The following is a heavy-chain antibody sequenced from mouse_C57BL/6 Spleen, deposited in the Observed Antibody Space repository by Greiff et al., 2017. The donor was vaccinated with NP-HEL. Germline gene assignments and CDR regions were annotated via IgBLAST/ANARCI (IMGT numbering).Heavy chain of an antibody. CDR3: AYGYDGAWFAY. CDR2: IWSGLSS. CDR1: VFSFTSSV. Sequence: QVQLQQSGPGLVQPSQSLPITCTVSVFSFTSSVVHWFRHPPGKGLAWLGVIWSGLSSDYNAAFISRLSISKDNSKSQVFFKMNSLQADDTAIYYCAYGYDGAWFAYWGQGTLVTVSA. D-gene: IGHD2-2*01. V-gene: IGHV2-4*01. J-gene: IGHJ3*01.